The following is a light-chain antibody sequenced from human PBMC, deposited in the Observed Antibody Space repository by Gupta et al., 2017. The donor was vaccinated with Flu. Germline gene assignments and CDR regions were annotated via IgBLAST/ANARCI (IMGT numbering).Light chain of an antibody. CDR3: QQSDNWPPT. J-gene: IGKJ1*01. CDR1: QSVSSN. Sequence: EIMMAQSPATLSVSPGERATLACRASQSVSSNLVWYQHKPGQAPRVLVYGASTRAAGVPVRFIGSGSGTEFTLSISRLQSEDFAVYCCQQSDNWPPTFGQGTTVEIK. V-gene: IGKV3-15*01. CDR2: GAS.